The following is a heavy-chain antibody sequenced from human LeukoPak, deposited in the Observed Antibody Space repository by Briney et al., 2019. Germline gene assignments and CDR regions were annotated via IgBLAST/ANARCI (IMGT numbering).Heavy chain of an antibody. V-gene: IGHV3-15*01. D-gene: IGHD3-10*01. CDR2: IKSETDGGTT. CDR3: TTSEYRELLWFGELPPPGYYGMDV. Sequence: PGGSLRLSCAASGFTFSNAWMSWVRQAPGKGLEWVGRIKSETDGGTTDYAAPVKGRFTISRDDSKNTLYLQMNSLKTEDTAVYYCTTSEYRELLWFGELPPPGYYGMDVWGQGTTVTVSS. CDR1: GFTFSNAW. J-gene: IGHJ6*02.